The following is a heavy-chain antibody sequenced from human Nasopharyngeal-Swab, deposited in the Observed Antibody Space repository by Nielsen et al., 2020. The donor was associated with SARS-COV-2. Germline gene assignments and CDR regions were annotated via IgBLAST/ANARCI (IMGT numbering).Heavy chain of an antibody. CDR1: GYTFTSYG. Sequence: ASVQVSCKASGYTFTSYGISWVRQAPGQGLEWMGWINTYNGDTNYAQNFQGRVTVTTDTSTSTAYMELRSLRSDDTAVYYCARPNYYGRGCYGATHNWFDPWGQGTLVTVSS. V-gene: IGHV1-18*04. J-gene: IGHJ5*02. CDR3: ARPNYYGRGCYGATHNWFDP. CDR2: INTYNGDT. D-gene: IGHD2-21*02.